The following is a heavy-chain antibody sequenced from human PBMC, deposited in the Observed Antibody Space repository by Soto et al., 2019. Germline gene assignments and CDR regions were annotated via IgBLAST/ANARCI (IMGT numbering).Heavy chain of an antibody. CDR1: GFTFSRYD. V-gene: IGHV3-13*01. CDR3: VREAIRAHDAFDI. J-gene: IGHJ3*02. CDR2: IGQTGLI. Sequence: EVQLVESGGGLVQPGGSLRLSCATSGFTFSRYDMHWVRQAPGKGLEWVSVIGQTGLIYYAASVKGRFTISREDAKNAFHLQMNSLTAGDTAVYYCVREAIRAHDAFDIWGQGTMVTVSS. D-gene: IGHD3-3*01.